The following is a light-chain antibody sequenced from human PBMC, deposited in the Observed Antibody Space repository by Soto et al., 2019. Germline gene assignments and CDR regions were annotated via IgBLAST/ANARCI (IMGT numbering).Light chain of an antibody. V-gene: IGKV2-28*01. CDR1: QSLLHSNGYND. J-gene: IGKJ1*01. CDR3: MHPLQWGP. CDR2: LGS. Sequence: DIVMTQSPLSLPVTPGEPASISCRSGQSLLHSNGYNDLDWYLQNPGQSPQLLIYLGSNRASGVTDTFSRSGCGTAFNLKINSVEAEDVGVYYCMHPLQWGPLAQGTKVDIK.